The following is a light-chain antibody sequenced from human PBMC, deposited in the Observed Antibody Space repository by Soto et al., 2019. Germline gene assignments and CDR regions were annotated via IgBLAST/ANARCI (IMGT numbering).Light chain of an antibody. CDR3: YSYAGSYTFV. CDR2: RGN. V-gene: IGLV1-47*01. CDR1: SSNIGRDY. Sequence: QSVLTQPPSVSGTPGQRVNISCSGSSSNIGRDYVYWYQQFPGTAPKLLIYRGNQRPSGVPDRFSGSKSGTSASLAISGLRSDDESDYFCYSYAGSYTFVFGRGTKLTVL. J-gene: IGLJ2*01.